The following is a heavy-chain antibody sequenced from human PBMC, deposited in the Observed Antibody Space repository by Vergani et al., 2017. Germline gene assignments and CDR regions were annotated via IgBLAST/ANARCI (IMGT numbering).Heavy chain of an antibody. D-gene: IGHD2-2*01. J-gene: IGHJ4*02. CDR1: GFSLSTSGVG. V-gene: IGHV2-5*02. Sequence: QITLKESGPTLVKPTQTLTLTCTFSGFSLSTSGVGVGWIRQPPGKAREWLALIYWDDDKRYSPSLKSRLTITKDTSKNQVVLTMTNMDPVDTATYYCALLNPPALFDYWGQGTLVTVSS. CDR2: IYWDDDK. CDR3: ALLNPPALFDY.